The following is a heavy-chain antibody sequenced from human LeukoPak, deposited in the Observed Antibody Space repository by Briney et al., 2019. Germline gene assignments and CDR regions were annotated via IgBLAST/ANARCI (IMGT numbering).Heavy chain of an antibody. Sequence: GASVKVACKASAYTFTGYYVQWVRHARGRGIEWMGIINPSGGSTSYAQKFQGRVTMTRDTSTSTVYMELSSLRSEDTAVYYCASESLPTWSHDAFDIWGQGTMVTVSS. CDR2: INPSGGST. V-gene: IGHV1-46*01. D-gene: IGHD1-26*01. CDR1: AYTFTGYY. J-gene: IGHJ3*02. CDR3: ASESLPTWSHDAFDI.